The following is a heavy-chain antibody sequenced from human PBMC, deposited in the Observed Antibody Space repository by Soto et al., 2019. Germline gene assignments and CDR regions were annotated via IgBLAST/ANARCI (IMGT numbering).Heavy chain of an antibody. Sequence: SETLSLTCTVSGGSISSGGYYWSWIRQHPGKGLEWIEYIYYSGSTYYNPSLKSRVTISVDTSKNQFSLKLSSVTAADTAVYYCARVSPNSSGWTVLFDYWGQGTLVTVSS. D-gene: IGHD6-19*01. CDR1: GGSISSGGYY. CDR3: ARVSPNSSGWTVLFDY. CDR2: IYYSGST. J-gene: IGHJ4*02. V-gene: IGHV4-31*03.